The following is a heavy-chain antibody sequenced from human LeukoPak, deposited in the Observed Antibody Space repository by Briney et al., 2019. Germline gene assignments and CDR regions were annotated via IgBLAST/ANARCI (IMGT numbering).Heavy chain of an antibody. Sequence: GGSLRLSCAASGFTFIDYDMHWVRQVIGKGLEWVSAIGIRGDTHYSGSVKGRFTISRENAESSLYLQMNSLRAEDTAVYYRARGGIHVSGIDEFDYWGQGTLVTVSS. D-gene: IGHD6-19*01. CDR3: ARGGIHVSGIDEFDY. CDR2: IGIRGDT. CDR1: GFTFIDYD. V-gene: IGHV3-13*01. J-gene: IGHJ4*02.